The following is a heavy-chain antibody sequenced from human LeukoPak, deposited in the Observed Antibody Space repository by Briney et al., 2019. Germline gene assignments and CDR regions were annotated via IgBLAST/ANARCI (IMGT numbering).Heavy chain of an antibody. CDR3: ARDISPSPESSAFGY. CDR1: GFTFSSYA. Sequence: PGRSLRLSCAASGFTFSSYAMHWVRQAPGKGLEWVAVISYDGSNKYYADSVKGRFTISRDNSKNTLYLQMNSLRAEDTAVYYCARDISPSPESSAFGYWGQGTLVTVSS. CDR2: ISYDGSNK. D-gene: IGHD3-22*01. V-gene: IGHV3-30*01. J-gene: IGHJ4*02.